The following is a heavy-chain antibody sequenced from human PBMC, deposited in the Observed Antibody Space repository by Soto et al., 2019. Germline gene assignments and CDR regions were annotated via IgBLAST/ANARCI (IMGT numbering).Heavy chain of an antibody. CDR2: IYYSGST. CDR3: AGITVTTSY. J-gene: IGHJ4*02. CDR1: GGSISSYY. D-gene: IGHD4-17*01. V-gene: IGHV4-59*01. Sequence: SETLSLTCTVSGGSISSYYWSWIRQPPGKGLEWIGYIYYSGSTNYNPSLKSRVTISVDTSKNQFSLKLSSVTAADTAVYYCAGITVTTSYWGQGTLVTVSS.